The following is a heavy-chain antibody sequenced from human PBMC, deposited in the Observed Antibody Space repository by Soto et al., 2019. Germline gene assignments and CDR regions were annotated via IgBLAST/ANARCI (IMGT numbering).Heavy chain of an antibody. J-gene: IGHJ4*02. D-gene: IGHD3-22*01. CDR3: ARGGYFDSSNYLAY. CDR2: IIPIFGTA. V-gene: IGHV1-69*13. CDR1: GGTFSSYA. Sequence: SVKVSCKASGGTFSSYAISWVRQAPGQGLEWMGGIIPIFGTANYAQKFQGRVTITADESTSTAYMELSSLRSEDTAVYYCARGGYFDSSNYLAYWGLGTLVTVSS.